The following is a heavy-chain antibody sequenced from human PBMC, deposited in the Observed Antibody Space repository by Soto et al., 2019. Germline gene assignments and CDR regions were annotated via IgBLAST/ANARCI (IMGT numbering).Heavy chain of an antibody. V-gene: IGHV4-59*01. CDR2: IYYSGST. J-gene: IGHJ4*02. CDR3: ARDSLTGTEY. CDR1: GGSISSYY. Sequence: SETLSLTCTVSGGSISSYYWSWIRQPPGKGLEWIGYIYYSGSTNYNPSLKSRVTISVDTSKNQFSLKLSSVTAADTAVYHCARDSLTGTEYWGQGTLVTVSS. D-gene: IGHD1-20*01.